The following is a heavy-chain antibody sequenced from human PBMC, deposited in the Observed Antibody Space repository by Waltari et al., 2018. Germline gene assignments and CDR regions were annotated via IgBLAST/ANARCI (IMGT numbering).Heavy chain of an antibody. CDR1: GGSISSHY. V-gene: IGHV4-59*11. CDR3: ARYGDYYGMDV. D-gene: IGHD4-17*01. CDR2: IYYSGST. J-gene: IGHJ6*02. Sequence: QVQLQESGPGLVKPSETLSLTCTDSGGSISSHYWSWIRQPPGKGLEWIGYIYYSGSTNYNPSLKSRVTISVDTSKNQFSLKLSSVTAADTAVYYCARYGDYYGMDVWGQGTTVTVSS.